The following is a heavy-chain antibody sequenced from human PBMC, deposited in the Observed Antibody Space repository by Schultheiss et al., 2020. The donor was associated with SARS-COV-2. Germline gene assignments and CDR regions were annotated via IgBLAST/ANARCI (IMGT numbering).Heavy chain of an antibody. J-gene: IGHJ4*02. CDR1: GFAVSGYF. CDR3: AKRGSSGGSGTPSFNY. D-gene: IGHD3-10*01. V-gene: IGHV3-23*01. CDR2: ISSTSSHI. Sequence: GGSLRLSCAASGFAVSGYFMSWVRQAPGKRLEWVSSISSTSSHIYYADSVKGRFTISRDKSKSTLSLQMNSLRAEDTAVYYCAKRGSSGGSGTPSFNYWGQGTLVTVSS.